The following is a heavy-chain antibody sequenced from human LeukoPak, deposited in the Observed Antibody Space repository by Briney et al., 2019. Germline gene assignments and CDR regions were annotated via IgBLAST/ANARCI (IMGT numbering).Heavy chain of an antibody. CDR2: INPNSGGT. CDR1: GYTFTVYY. J-gene: IGHJ5*02. V-gene: IGHV1-2*02. Sequence: GASVKVSCKSSGYTFTVYYMHWVRQAPGQALEWMGWINPNSGGTNYAQKFQGRVTMTRDTSISTAYMELSRLRSDDTAVYYCARDRGSIVGDWFDPWGQGTLVTVSS. D-gene: IGHD1-26*01. CDR3: ARDRGSIVGDWFDP.